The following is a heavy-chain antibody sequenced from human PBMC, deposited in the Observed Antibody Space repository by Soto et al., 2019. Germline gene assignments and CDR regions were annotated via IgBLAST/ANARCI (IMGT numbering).Heavy chain of an antibody. J-gene: IGHJ6*02. CDR1: GFTFSNAW. D-gene: IGHD3-3*01. V-gene: IGHV3-15*01. Sequence: GGSLRLSCAASGFTFSNAWMSWVRQAPGKGLEWVGRIKSKTDGGTTDYAAPVKGRFTISRDDSKNTLYLQMNSLKTEDTAVYYCTTWLRITIFGVVIRAMDVWGQGTTVTVSS. CDR3: TTWLRITIFGVVIRAMDV. CDR2: IKSKTDGGTT.